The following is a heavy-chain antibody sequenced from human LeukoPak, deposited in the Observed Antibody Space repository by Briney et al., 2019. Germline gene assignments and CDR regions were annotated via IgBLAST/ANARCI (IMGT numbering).Heavy chain of an antibody. Sequence: RGSLRLSCAASGFTFSSYSMNWVRQAPGKGLEWVSSISSSSSYIYYADSVKGRFTISRDNADNSLYLQINSLRAKDTAVYYCAREDIVASYFDYWGQGTLVTVSS. D-gene: IGHD5-12*01. V-gene: IGHV3-21*01. CDR2: ISSSSSYI. J-gene: IGHJ4*02. CDR1: GFTFSSYS. CDR3: AREDIVASYFDY.